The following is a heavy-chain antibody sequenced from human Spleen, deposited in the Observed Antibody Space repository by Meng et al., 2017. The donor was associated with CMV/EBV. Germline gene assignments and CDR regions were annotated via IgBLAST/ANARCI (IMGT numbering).Heavy chain of an antibody. CDR1: GYTFTSYG. CDR2: ISAYNGNT. D-gene: IGHD6-13*01. J-gene: IGHJ1*01. V-gene: IGHV1-18*01. Sequence: QVQLVQFGSELKKPGASVKVSCKASGYTFTSYGISWLRQAPGQGLEWMGWISAYNGNTIYAQKLQGRVTMTTDASTNTAYLELRSLRSDDTAVYYCARDQQLIPAEYFQHWGPGTLVTVSS. CDR3: ARDQQLIPAEYFQH.